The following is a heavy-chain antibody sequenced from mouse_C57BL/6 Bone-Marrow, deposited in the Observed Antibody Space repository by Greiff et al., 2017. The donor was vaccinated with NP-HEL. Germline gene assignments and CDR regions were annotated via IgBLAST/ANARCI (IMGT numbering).Heavy chain of an antibody. J-gene: IGHJ4*01. CDR1: GFTFSDYY. CDR3: AREVYYDYDKGMDY. V-gene: IGHV5-16*01. CDR2: INYDGSST. Sequence: EVKLVESEGGLVQPGSSMKLSCTASGFTFSDYYMAWVRQVPEKGLEWVANINYDGSSTYYLDSLKSRFIISRDNAKNILYLQMSSLKSEDTATYYCAREVYYDYDKGMDYWGQGTSVTVSS. D-gene: IGHD2-4*01.